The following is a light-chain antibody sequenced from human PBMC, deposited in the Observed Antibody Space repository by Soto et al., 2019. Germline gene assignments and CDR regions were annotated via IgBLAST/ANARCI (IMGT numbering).Light chain of an antibody. CDR1: QSISSN. Sequence: DIQMTQSPSSLSASVGGRVTITCRASQSISSNLNWYQQKPGKAPKLMIYAASSLQSGVPSRFSGSGSGTDFTLTISSLQPEDFATYYCQQSYSTPITLGQGTRLEIK. CDR3: QQSYSTPIT. V-gene: IGKV1-39*01. J-gene: IGKJ5*01. CDR2: AAS.